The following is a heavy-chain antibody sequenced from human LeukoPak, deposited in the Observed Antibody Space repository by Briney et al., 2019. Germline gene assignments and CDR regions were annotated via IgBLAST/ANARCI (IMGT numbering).Heavy chain of an antibody. CDR1: GYTFTTHY. CDR3: ARKAPHDSSGWYFDL. CDR2: INPSDGGA. V-gene: IGHV1-46*01. D-gene: IGHD3-22*01. Sequence: ASVKVSCKASGYTFTTHYIHWMRQAPGQGLEWMGIINPSDGGASYAQKFQGRLTMSRDTSTSTLYMELSSLRSEDTAIYYCARKAPHDSSGWYFDLWGRGTLVTVSS. J-gene: IGHJ2*01.